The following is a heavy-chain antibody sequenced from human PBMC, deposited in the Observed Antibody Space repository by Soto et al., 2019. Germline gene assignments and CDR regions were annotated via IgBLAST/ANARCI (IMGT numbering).Heavy chain of an antibody. CDR1: GFIFSSYT. Sequence: GGSLRLSCAASGFIFSSYTMNWVRQAPGKGLEWVSSISSSSSYIYYADSVKGRFTISRDNAKNSLYLQMNSLGAEDTAVYYCARPLYYYDSSGYPPIGYWGQGTLVTVSS. CDR2: ISSSSSYI. V-gene: IGHV3-21*06. J-gene: IGHJ4*02. CDR3: ARPLYYYDSSGYPPIGY. D-gene: IGHD3-22*01.